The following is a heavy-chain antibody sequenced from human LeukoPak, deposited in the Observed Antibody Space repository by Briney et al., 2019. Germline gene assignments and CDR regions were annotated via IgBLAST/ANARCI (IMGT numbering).Heavy chain of an antibody. D-gene: IGHD1-26*01. Sequence: SVKVSCKASGGTFSSYAISWVRRAPGQGLEWMGGIIPIFGTANYAQKFQGRVTITTDESTSTAYMELSSLRSEDTAVYYCAREPSGSYNWFDPWGQGTLVTVSS. V-gene: IGHV1-69*05. J-gene: IGHJ5*02. CDR3: AREPSGSYNWFDP. CDR1: GGTFSSYA. CDR2: IIPIFGTA.